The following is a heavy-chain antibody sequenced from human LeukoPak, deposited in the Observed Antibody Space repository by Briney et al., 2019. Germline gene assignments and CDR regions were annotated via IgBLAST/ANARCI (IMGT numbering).Heavy chain of an antibody. V-gene: IGHV3-23*01. CDR1: GFTFGIYA. J-gene: IGHJ6*02. D-gene: IGHD3-10*01. Sequence: GGSLRLSCAASGFTFGIYAMSWVRQAPGKGLEWVSVLSGSGRSTNYADSVKGRFTISRDNSKNTLYLQLNSLRAEDTAVYYCAKYLWFGEFDYYYYAMDVWGQGTAVTVSS. CDR3: AKYLWFGEFDYYYYAMDV. CDR2: LSGSGRST.